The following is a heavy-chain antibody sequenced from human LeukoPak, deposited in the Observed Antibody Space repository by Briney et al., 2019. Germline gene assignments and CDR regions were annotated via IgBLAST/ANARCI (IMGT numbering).Heavy chain of an antibody. D-gene: IGHD3-10*01. CDR1: GGSFSGYY. CDR2: INHSGST. V-gene: IGHV4-34*01. Sequence: SETLSLTCAVYGGSFSGYYWSWIRQPPGKGLEWIGEINHSGSTNYNPSLKSRVTISVDTSKNQFSLKLSSVTAADTAVYYCARHSGEARGGFLWDYYYYMDVWGKGTTVTVSS. CDR3: ARHSGEARGGFLWDYYYYMDV. J-gene: IGHJ6*03.